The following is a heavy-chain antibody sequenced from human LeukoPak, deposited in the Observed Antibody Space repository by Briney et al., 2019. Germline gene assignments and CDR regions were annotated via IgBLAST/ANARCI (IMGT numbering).Heavy chain of an antibody. CDR2: ISYDGSNK. Sequence: GGSLRLSCAGSGFTFSSYAMHWVRQAPGKGLEWVAVISYDGSNKYYADSVKGRFTISRDNSKNTLYLQMNSLRAEDTAVYYCARHAFDIWGQGIMVTVSS. J-gene: IGHJ3*02. CDR3: ARHAFDI. CDR1: GFTFSSYA. V-gene: IGHV3-30-3*01.